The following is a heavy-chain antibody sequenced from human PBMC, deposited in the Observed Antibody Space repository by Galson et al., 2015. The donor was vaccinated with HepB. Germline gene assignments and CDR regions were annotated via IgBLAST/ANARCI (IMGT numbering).Heavy chain of an antibody. J-gene: IGHJ6*02. Sequence: SLRLSCAASGFTFSSYWMTWVRQAPGKGLEWVANIKQDGSDKYYVDSVKGRFTISRDNAKNSLYLQMNSRSAEDTAVYYCARDKQVGWSWKWDHYYYGMDVWGQGTTVTVSS. CDR3: ARDKQVGWSWKWDHYYYGMDV. CDR1: GFTFSSYW. CDR2: IKQDGSDK. V-gene: IGHV3-7*03. D-gene: IGHD1-26*01.